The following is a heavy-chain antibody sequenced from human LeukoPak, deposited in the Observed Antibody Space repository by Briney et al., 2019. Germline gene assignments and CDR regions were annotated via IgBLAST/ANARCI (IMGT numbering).Heavy chain of an antibody. CDR3: ARALSGLPFDY. V-gene: IGHV3-21*01. Sequence: GGSLRLSCAASGFTFSSYSINWVRQAPGKGLEWVSSISSSSSYIYYADSVKVRFTISRDNAKNSLYLQMNSLRAEDTAVYYCARALSGLPFDYWGQGTLVTVSS. D-gene: IGHD3-10*01. CDR1: GFTFSSYS. CDR2: ISSSSSYI. J-gene: IGHJ4*02.